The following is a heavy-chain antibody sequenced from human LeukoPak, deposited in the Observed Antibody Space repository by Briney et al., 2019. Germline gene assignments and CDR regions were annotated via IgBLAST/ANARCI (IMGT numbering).Heavy chain of an antibody. D-gene: IGHD6-6*01. Sequence: SETLSLTCTVSGGSISSYYWSWIRQPPGKGLEWIGYIYYSGSTYYNPSLKSRVTISVDRSKNQFSLKLSSVTAADTAVYYCVRGGSSFEHYFDYWGQGTLVTVSS. CDR2: IYYSGST. J-gene: IGHJ4*02. CDR3: VRGGSSFEHYFDY. CDR1: GGSISSYY. V-gene: IGHV4-59*12.